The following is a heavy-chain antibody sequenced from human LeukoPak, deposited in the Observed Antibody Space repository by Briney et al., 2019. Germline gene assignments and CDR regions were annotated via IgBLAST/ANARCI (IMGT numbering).Heavy chain of an antibody. CDR3: AKSWFHPVGYFDY. CDR2: ISTDARTI. V-gene: IGHV3-74*01. Sequence: GGSLRLSCAASGFTFSGNWMHWVRQAPGKGLVWVSHISTDARTITYADFVKGRFAISRDNAKNSLYLQMNSLRAEDTAVYYCAKSWFHPVGYFDYWGQGTLVTVSS. J-gene: IGHJ4*02. D-gene: IGHD1-26*01. CDR1: GFTFSGNW.